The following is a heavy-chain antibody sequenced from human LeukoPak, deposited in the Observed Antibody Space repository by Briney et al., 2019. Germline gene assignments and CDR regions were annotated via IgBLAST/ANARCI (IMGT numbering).Heavy chain of an antibody. D-gene: IGHD2-15*01. CDR2: INPSGGST. Sequence: ASVKVCCKASGYTFTSYYMQWMRQAPGQGLEWMGIINPSGGSTSYAQKFQGRVTMTRDTSTSTVYMELSSLRSEDTAVYYCARREGVAPRGAFDIWGQGTMVTVSS. V-gene: IGHV1-46*01. CDR1: GYTFTSYY. J-gene: IGHJ3*02. CDR3: ARREGVAPRGAFDI.